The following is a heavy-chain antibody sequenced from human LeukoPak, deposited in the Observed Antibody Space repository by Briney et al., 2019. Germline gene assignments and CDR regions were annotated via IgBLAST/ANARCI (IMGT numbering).Heavy chain of an antibody. Sequence: GGSLRLSCAASGFTFSSYAMTWVRQAPGGGLEWVSGISGSGGSTYYADSVKGRFTISRDNSKNTLYVQMNSLRAEDTAVYYCAKSDYYDSSGYYYGSDYWGQGTLVTVSS. V-gene: IGHV3-23*01. J-gene: IGHJ4*02. D-gene: IGHD3-22*01. CDR1: GFTFSSYA. CDR2: ISGSGGST. CDR3: AKSDYYDSSGYYYGSDY.